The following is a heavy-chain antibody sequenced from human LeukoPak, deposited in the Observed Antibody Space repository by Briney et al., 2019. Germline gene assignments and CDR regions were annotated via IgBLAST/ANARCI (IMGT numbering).Heavy chain of an antibody. Sequence: SVKVSCKASGGTFSSYAISWVRQAPGQGLEWMGGIIPIFGTGNYAQKFQGRVTITADESTSTAYMELSRLRSDDTAVYYCARDMGWSSGIAGDYWGQGTLVTVSS. CDR2: IIPIFGTG. D-gene: IGHD6-13*01. J-gene: IGHJ4*02. CDR1: GGTFSSYA. CDR3: ARDMGWSSGIAGDY. V-gene: IGHV1-69*13.